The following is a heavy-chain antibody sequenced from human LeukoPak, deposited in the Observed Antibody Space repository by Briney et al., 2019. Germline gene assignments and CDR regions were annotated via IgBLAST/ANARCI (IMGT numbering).Heavy chain of an antibody. CDR3: ARWGAGTKALDY. CDR2: IKQGGSDK. CDR1: GFTFSSYW. D-gene: IGHD1-1*01. J-gene: IGHJ4*02. V-gene: IGHV3-7*03. Sequence: GGSLRLSCAAPGFTFSSYWMSWVRQAPGKGLEWVANIKQGGSDKYYADSVKGRFTISRDNAKNSLYLQMNSLRVEDTAVYYCARWGAGTKALDYWGQGTLVTVSS.